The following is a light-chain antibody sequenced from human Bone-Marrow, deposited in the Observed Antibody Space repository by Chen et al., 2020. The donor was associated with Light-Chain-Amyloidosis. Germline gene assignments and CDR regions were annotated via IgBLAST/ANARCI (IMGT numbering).Light chain of an antibody. CDR1: SSNIGNSY. Sequence: SVLTQPPSVSAAPGQKVTISCSGNSSNIGNSYVSWYQQLPGTAPKLLIYDTSNRPSGTPDRFSGSKSGTSATLGITGLQTGDEADYYCESRDSSLHWVFGGGTKLTVL. J-gene: IGLJ3*02. CDR3: ESRDSSLHWV. V-gene: IGLV1-51*01. CDR2: DTS.